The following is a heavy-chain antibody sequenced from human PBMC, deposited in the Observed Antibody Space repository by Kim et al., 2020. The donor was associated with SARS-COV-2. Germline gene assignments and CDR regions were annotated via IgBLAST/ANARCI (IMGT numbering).Heavy chain of an antibody. CDR3: ARDHSPISYGCLGAR. Sequence: AYAVKGRFSDSRDNAKNKLYLQMNSLRAEHTAVYYCARDHSPISYGCLGARWGQGTLVTVSS. J-gene: IGHJ4*02. D-gene: IGHD5-18*01. V-gene: IGHV3-74*01.